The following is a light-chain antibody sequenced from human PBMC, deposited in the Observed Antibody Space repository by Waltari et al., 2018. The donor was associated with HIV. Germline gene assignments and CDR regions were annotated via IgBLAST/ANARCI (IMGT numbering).Light chain of an antibody. Sequence: QSALTQPASLSGSPGQSITISCTGTSSDVGRYNLVSCYQQHPGKAPKLMIYGVTQRPSGVSNRFSGSKSGNTASLTISGLQAEDEADYYCCSYAGSSTHVVFGGGTKLTVL. V-gene: IGLV2-23*02. J-gene: IGLJ2*01. CDR3: CSYAGSSTHVV. CDR1: SSDVGRYNL. CDR2: GVT.